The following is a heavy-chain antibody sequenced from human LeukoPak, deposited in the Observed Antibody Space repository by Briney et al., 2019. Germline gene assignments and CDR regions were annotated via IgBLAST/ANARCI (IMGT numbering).Heavy chain of an antibody. V-gene: IGHV3-30*18. CDR1: GFTFSSYG. CDR3: AKDPGLLWFGEYAFDI. D-gene: IGHD3-10*01. CDR2: ISYDGSNK. J-gene: IGHJ3*02. Sequence: GRSLRLSCAASGFTFSSYGMHWVRQAPGKGLEWVAVISYDGSNKYYADSVKGRFTNSRDNSKNTLYLQMNSLRAEDTAVYYCAKDPGLLWFGEYAFDIWGQGTMVTVSS.